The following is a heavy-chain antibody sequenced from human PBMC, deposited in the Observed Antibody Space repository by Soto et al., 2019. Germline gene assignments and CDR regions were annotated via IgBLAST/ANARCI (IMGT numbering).Heavy chain of an antibody. CDR1: GGSISSSSYY. CDR2: IYYSGST. J-gene: IGHJ4*02. V-gene: IGHV4-39*01. D-gene: IGHD3-9*01. Sequence: SETLCLTCTVSGGSISSSSYYWGWIRQPPGKGLEWIGSIYYSGSTYYNPSLKSRVTISVDTSKNQFSLKLSSVTAADTAVYYCASVTIYDILTGFDYWGQGTLVTVSS. CDR3: ASVTIYDILTGFDY.